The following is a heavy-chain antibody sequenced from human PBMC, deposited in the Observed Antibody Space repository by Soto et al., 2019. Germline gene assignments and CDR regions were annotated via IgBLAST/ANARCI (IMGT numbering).Heavy chain of an antibody. CDR3: ARDSHRGRPPNYYYMDG. J-gene: IGHJ6*03. Sequence: QVQLVESGGGVVQPGRSLRLSCAASGFTFSSYGMHWVRQAPGKGLEWVAVIAHDGSNKDYGDSAKGRCTISRDNSKNTLYLQMNSLRAEDTAIYYCARDSHRGRPPNYYYMDGWGKGTTVTVSS. V-gene: IGHV3-30*03. CDR2: IAHDGSNK. CDR1: GFTFSSYG.